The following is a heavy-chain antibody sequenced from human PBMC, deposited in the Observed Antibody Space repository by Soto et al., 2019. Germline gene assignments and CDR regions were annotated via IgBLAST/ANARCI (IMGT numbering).Heavy chain of an antibody. J-gene: IGHJ5*02. CDR2: IVVGSGNT. CDR1: GFTFTSSA. CDR3: ARREYSSGWYEWEGGWFDP. Sequence: GASVKVSWKASGFTFTSSAVQWVRQARGQRLEWIGWIVVGSGNTNYAQNFQERVTITRDMSTSTAYMELSSLRSDDTAVYYCARREYSSGWYEWEGGWFDPWGQGTLVTVSS. V-gene: IGHV1-58*01. D-gene: IGHD6-19*01.